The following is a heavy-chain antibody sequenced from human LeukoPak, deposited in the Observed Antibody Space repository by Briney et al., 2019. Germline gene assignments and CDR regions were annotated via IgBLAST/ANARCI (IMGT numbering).Heavy chain of an antibody. V-gene: IGHV3-48*04. Sequence: GGSLRLSCAASGFTFSSYSRNWVRQAPGKGLEWVSYISSSSSTIYYADSVKGRFTISRDNAKNSLYLQMNSLRAEDTAVYYCASAFYSGSSWGQGTLVTVSS. J-gene: IGHJ5*02. CDR2: ISSSSSTI. CDR1: GFTFSSYS. CDR3: ASAFYSGSS. D-gene: IGHD1-26*01.